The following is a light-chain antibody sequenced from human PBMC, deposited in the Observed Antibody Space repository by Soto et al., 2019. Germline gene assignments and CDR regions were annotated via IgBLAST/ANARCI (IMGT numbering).Light chain of an antibody. CDR2: DAS. CDR3: CSYACSYTLYV. Sequence: QSALTQPRSVSGSPGQSVTISCTGTSSDVGCYNDVPWYQQHPGKAPKLIIYDASNRPSGVPDRFSGSKSGNAASLTISGLQAEDEADYYCCSYACSYTLYVFGPGTKLTVL. V-gene: IGLV2-11*01. J-gene: IGLJ1*01. CDR1: SSDVGCYND.